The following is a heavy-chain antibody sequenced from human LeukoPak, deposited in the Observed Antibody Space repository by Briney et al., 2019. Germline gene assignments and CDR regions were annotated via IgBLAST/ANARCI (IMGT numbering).Heavy chain of an antibody. CDR3: VREGGYDPFEN. CDR2: ISGSGGST. CDR1: GFTFSSYA. Sequence: GGSLRLSCAASGFTFSSYAMSWVRQAPGKGLEWVSVISGSGGSTYYADSVKGRFTISRDNSKNTLYLQMNSLRAEDTALYYCVREGGYDPFENWGQGTLVTVSS. V-gene: IGHV3-23*01. J-gene: IGHJ4*02. D-gene: IGHD5-12*01.